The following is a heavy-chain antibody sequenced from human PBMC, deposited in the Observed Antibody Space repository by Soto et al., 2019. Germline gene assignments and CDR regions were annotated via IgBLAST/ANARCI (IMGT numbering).Heavy chain of an antibody. V-gene: IGHV1-69*01. J-gene: IGHJ5*02. CDR3: ARATDYDFWTGGSNWFDP. CDR2: IISIFGTA. D-gene: IGHD3-3*01. CDR1: GGTFSSYA. Sequence: QVPLVQSGAEVKKPGSSVKVSCKASGGTFSSYAISWVRQAPGQGLEWMGGIISIFGTANYAQKFQGRVTITADESTSTAYMELSSLRSEDTAVYYCARATDYDFWTGGSNWFDPWGQGTLVTVSS.